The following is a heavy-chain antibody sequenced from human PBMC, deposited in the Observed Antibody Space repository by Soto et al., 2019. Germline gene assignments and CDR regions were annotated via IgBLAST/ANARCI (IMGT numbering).Heavy chain of an antibody. CDR2: IYWDDDK. CDR3: AHRVLGIAAYYFDY. Sequence: QITLKESGPTLVKPTQTLTLTCTFSGFSLSTSGVGVGWIRQPPGKALEWLALIYWDDDKRYSPSLKSRLTITKDTSKNQVVLTMTKMDPVDTATYYCAHRVLGIAAYYFDYWGQGTLVTVSS. V-gene: IGHV2-5*02. D-gene: IGHD6-13*01. CDR1: GFSLSTSGVG. J-gene: IGHJ4*02.